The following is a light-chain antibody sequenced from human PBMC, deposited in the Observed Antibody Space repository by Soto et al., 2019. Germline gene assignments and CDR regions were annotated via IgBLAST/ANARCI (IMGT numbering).Light chain of an antibody. J-gene: IGKJ4*01. Sequence: EIIMTQSPATLSVSPGERVTLSCRASQGVGSTLAWYRQQPGQAPRLLIYDAYIRASGVPARFSGSGSGTEFTLTIIGLQSEDFAVYFCQHYKTWPLAFGGGTKVEIK. CDR3: QHYKTWPLA. V-gene: IGKV3-15*01. CDR2: DAY. CDR1: QGVGST.